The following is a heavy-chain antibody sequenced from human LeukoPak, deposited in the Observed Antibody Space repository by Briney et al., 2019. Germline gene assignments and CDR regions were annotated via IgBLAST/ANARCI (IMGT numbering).Heavy chain of an antibody. V-gene: IGHV3-53*01. CDR3: AREAQGQQLDY. J-gene: IGHJ4*02. Sequence: GGSLRLSCAASGFTFSSYWMSWVRQAPGKGLEWVSVIYSGGSTYYADSVKGRFTISRDNSKNTLYLQMNSLRAEDTAVYYCAREAQGQQLDYWGQGTLVTVSS. CDR2: IYSGGST. CDR1: GFTFSSYW. D-gene: IGHD6-13*01.